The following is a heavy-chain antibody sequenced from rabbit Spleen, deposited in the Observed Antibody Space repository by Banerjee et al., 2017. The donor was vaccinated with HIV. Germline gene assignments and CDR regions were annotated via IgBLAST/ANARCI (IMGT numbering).Heavy chain of an antibody. Sequence: QSLEESGGDLVKPGASLTLTCTASGVSFSSSSYMCWVRQAPGKGLEWVACINAYTGKPVYASWAKGRFTIFRPSSTTVTLQMTSLTAADTATYFCARDLTTVIGWNLDLWGQGTLVTVS. CDR3: ARDLTTVIGWNLDL. CDR1: GVSFSSSSY. J-gene: IGHJ3*01. CDR2: INAYTGKP. D-gene: IGHD1-1*01. V-gene: IGHV1S40*01.